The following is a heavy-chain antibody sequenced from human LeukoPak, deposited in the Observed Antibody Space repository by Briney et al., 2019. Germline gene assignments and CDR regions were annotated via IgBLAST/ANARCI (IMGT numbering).Heavy chain of an antibody. Sequence: GGSLRLSCAASGFTFSSYGMSWVRQAPGKGLEWVSSIISSGGVTYYADSVKGRFTISRDNSKNTVYLQMDSLRVEDSAVYFCAKNAGYSYGLYYFDYWGQGTLVTVSS. J-gene: IGHJ4*02. CDR1: GFTFSSYG. D-gene: IGHD5-18*01. V-gene: IGHV3-23*01. CDR2: IISSGGVT. CDR3: AKNAGYSYGLYYFDY.